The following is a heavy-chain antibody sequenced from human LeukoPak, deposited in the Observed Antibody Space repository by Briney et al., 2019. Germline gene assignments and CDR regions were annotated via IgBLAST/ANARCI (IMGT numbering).Heavy chain of an antibody. J-gene: IGHJ3*02. CDR3: ARDRVPGDSSGYYFDAFDI. CDR1: GFTFSSYS. D-gene: IGHD3-22*01. CDR2: ISSSSSYI. Sequence: PGGSLRLSCAASGFTFSSYSMNWVRQAPGKGLEWVSSISSSSSYIYYADSVKGRFTISRDNAKNSLYLQMNSLRAEDTAVYYCARDRVPGDSSGYYFDAFDIWGQGTMVTVSS. V-gene: IGHV3-21*01.